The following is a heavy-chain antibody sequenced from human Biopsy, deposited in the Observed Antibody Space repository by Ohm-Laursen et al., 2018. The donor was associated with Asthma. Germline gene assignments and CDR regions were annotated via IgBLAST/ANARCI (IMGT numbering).Heavy chain of an antibody. CDR3: ARAVDYSHYYGIDV. D-gene: IGHD3-10*01. V-gene: IGHV1-18*01. CDR1: GYTFNSAG. CDR2: ISVYNGNT. J-gene: IGHJ6*02. Sequence: ASVKVSCKPSGYTFNSAGITWVRQAPGQGLEWMGWISVYNGNTKVAQKLQDRVTMITDTSTSTAYMELRSLRSDDTAVYFGARAVDYSHYYGIDVWGQGTTVTVS.